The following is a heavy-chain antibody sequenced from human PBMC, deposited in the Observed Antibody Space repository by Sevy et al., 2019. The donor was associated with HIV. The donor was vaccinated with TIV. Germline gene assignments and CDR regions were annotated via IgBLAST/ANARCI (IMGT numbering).Heavy chain of an antibody. Sequence: GGSLRLSCAASGFTFSNAWMSWVRQAPGKGLEWVRRIKSKTDGGTTDYAAPVKGRLTISRKDSKKTLYLQMNSLTTDDTAVYYCTTDFGITETTGWGQGTLVTVSS. CDR1: GFTFSNAW. CDR3: TTDFGITETTG. J-gene: IGHJ4*02. D-gene: IGHD1-20*01. V-gene: IGHV3-15*01. CDR2: IKSKTDGGTT.